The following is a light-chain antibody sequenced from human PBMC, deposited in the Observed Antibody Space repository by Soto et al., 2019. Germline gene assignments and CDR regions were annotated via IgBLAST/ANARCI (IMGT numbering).Light chain of an antibody. CDR1: QSVSTY. J-gene: IGKJ4*01. CDR2: DAF. Sequence: EIVLTQSPGTLSLSPGERATLSCRASQSVSTYLAWYQEKPGQAPRLLIYDAFSRATGIPDRFSGGGSGTDFTLTISRLEPEDFAVYYCQQFSSYPLTFGGGTKVDIK. V-gene: IGKV3-20*01. CDR3: QQFSSYPLT.